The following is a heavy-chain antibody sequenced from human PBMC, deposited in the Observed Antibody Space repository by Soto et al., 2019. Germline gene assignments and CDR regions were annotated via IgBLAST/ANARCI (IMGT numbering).Heavy chain of an antibody. J-gene: IGHJ5*02. CDR2: IYHSGST. D-gene: IGHD4-17*01. CDR3: ALAPTAGWFDP. V-gene: IGHV4-30-2*01. Sequence: LSLTCAVSGGSISSGGYSWGWIRQPPGKGLEWIGYIYHSGSTYYNPSLKSRVTISVDRSKNQFSLKLSSVTAADTAVYYCALAPTAGWFDPWGQGTLVTVSS. CDR1: GGSISSGGYS.